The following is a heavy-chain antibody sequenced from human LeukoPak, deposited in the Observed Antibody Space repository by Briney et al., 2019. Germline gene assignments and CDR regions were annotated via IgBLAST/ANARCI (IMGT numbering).Heavy chain of an antibody. CDR3: ARDSVDGDFWSGYQAY. CDR1: GFTFSSYA. Sequence: GGSLRLSCAASGFTFSSYAMHWVRQAPGKGLEWVAVISYDGSNKYYADSVKGRFTISRDNSKNTLYLQMNSLRAEDTAVYYCARDSVDGDFWSGYQAYWGQGTLVTVSS. J-gene: IGHJ4*02. V-gene: IGHV3-30-3*01. D-gene: IGHD3-3*01. CDR2: ISYDGSNK.